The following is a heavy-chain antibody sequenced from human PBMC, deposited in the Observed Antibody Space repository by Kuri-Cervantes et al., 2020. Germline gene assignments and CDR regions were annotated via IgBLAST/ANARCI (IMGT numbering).Heavy chain of an antibody. V-gene: IGHV4-34*01. J-gene: IGHJ4*02. Sequence: SETLSLTCAVYGGSFSDYYWSWIRQPPGKGLEWIGEINHSGSTNYNPSLKSRVTISVDTSKNQFSLKLSSVTAADTAVYYCARGITGTISPFDYWGQGTLVTVSS. D-gene: IGHD1-7*01. CDR2: INHSGST. CDR3: ARGITGTISPFDY. CDR1: GGSFSDYY.